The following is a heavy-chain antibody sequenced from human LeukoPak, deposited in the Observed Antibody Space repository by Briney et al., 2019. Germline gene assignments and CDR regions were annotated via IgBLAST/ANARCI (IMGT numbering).Heavy chain of an antibody. V-gene: IGHV1-69*02. Sequence: SVKVSCKASGGTFGSYTISWVRQAPGQGLEWMGRIIPILGIANYAQKFQGRVTITADKSTNTAYMELSSLRSEDTAVYYCASTYYYDSSGYYRYDYWGQGTLVTVSS. D-gene: IGHD3-22*01. CDR1: GGTFGSYT. CDR3: ASTYYYDSSGYYRYDY. J-gene: IGHJ4*02. CDR2: IIPILGIA.